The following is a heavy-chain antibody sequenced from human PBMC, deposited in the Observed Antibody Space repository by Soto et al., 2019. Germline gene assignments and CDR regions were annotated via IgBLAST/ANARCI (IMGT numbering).Heavy chain of an antibody. D-gene: IGHD1-1*01. CDR1: GFTFSSYG. CDR2: IWYDGSNK. Sequence: QVQLVESGGGVVQPGRSLRLSCAASGFTFSSYGMHWVRQAPGKGLEWVAVIWYDGSNKYYADSVKGRFTISRDNSKNTLYLQMNSLRAEDTAVYCCARVQLELRSYYYGMDVWGQGTTVTVSS. CDR3: ARVQLELRSYYYGMDV. V-gene: IGHV3-33*01. J-gene: IGHJ6*02.